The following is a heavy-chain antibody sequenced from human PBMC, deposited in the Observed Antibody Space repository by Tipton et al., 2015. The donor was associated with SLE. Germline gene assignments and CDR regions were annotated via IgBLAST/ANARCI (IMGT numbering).Heavy chain of an antibody. Sequence: TLSLTCAVHGGSLTGYYWSWIRQSPGKGLEWIGYIYYSGPTNYNPSLTSRIAISVDTSKNEFSLKLRSVTAADTAVYYCARDCPHYGATLCFDLWGRGTLVTVSP. CDR1: GGSLTGYY. V-gene: IGHV4-59*01. CDR2: IYYSGPT. CDR3: ARDCPHYGATLCFDL. J-gene: IGHJ2*01. D-gene: IGHD4-17*01.